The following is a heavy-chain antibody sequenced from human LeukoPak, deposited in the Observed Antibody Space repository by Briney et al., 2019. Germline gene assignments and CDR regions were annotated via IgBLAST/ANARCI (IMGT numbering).Heavy chain of an antibody. CDR1: GYSLSELS. CDR3: ATEKDLLLDS. D-gene: IGHD1-26*01. Sequence: GASVKVSCKVSGYSLSELSTHWVRQAPGQGLEWMGGFDPGDDETIYAQKFQGRVTMTEDTSTDTAYLERSSLRSEDTAVYFCATEKDLLLDSWGQGTPVTVSS. V-gene: IGHV1-24*01. CDR2: FDPGDDET. J-gene: IGHJ5*01.